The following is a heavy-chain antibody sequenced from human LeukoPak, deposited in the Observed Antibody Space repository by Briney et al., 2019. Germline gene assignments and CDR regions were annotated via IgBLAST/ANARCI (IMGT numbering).Heavy chain of an antibody. CDR1: GFTFSSYA. Sequence: GGSLRLSCAASGFTFSSYAMSWVRQAPGKGLEWVSAISGSGGSTYYADSVKGRFTISRDNSKNTLYLQMNSLRAEDTAVYYCAKQRALYCSSTCCYPKYYFDYWGQGTLVTVSS. CDR3: AKQRALYCSSTCCYPKYYFDY. V-gene: IGHV3-23*01. CDR2: ISGSGGST. D-gene: IGHD2-2*01. J-gene: IGHJ4*02.